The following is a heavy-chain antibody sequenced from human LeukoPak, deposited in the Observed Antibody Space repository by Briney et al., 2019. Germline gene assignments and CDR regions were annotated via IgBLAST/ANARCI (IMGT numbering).Heavy chain of an antibody. J-gene: IGHJ6*02. CDR3: AREYCSGGSCYYYYYGMDV. V-gene: IGHV3-48*03. CDR1: GFTFSSYE. Sequence: GGSLRLSCAGSGFTFSSYEMNWVRQAPGKGLEWVSYISSSGSTIYYADSVEGRFTISRDNAKNSLYLQMNSLRAEDTAVYYCAREYCSGGSCYYYYYGMDVWGQGTTVTVSS. D-gene: IGHD2-15*01. CDR2: ISSSGSTI.